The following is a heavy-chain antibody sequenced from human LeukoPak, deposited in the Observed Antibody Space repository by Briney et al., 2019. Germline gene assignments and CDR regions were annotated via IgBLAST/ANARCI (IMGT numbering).Heavy chain of an antibody. CDR2: IRYDGSNK. D-gene: IGHD1-26*01. CDR3: AKIGIVGATKYYFDY. Sequence: GGSLRLSCAASGFTFSSYGMHWVRQAPGKGLEWVAFIRYDGSNKYYADSVKGRFTISRDNSKNTLYLQMNSLRAEDTAVYYCAKIGIVGATKYYFDYWGQGTLVTVSS. CDR1: GFTFSSYG. V-gene: IGHV3-30*02. J-gene: IGHJ4*02.